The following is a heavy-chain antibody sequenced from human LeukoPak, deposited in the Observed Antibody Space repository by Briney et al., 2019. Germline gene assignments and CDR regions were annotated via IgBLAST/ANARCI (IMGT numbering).Heavy chain of an antibody. V-gene: IGHV3-9*01. CDR3: AKDKQGTNYCNYYMDV. CDR1: GFTFDDYA. D-gene: IGHD3-10*01. J-gene: IGHJ6*03. Sequence: PGRSLRLSCAASGFTFDDYAMHWVRQAPGKGLEWVSGISWNSGTKGYADSVRGRFTISRDNAKNSLYLQMNSLRVEDTALYYCAKDKQGTNYCNYYMDVWGKGTTVTVSS. CDR2: ISWNSGTK.